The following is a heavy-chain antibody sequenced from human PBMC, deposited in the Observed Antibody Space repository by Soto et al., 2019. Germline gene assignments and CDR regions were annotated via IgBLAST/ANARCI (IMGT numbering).Heavy chain of an antibody. D-gene: IGHD2-21*02. J-gene: IGHJ4*02. Sequence: SETLSLTCTVAGGSISGFYWSWVRQPAGKGLEWIGRIYSSGATKYNPSLRNRVTMSVDTSTDQYSLNLASMTAADTAVYFCARGPCCGNDCYFEVWGQGTQVTVSS. CDR2: IYSSGAT. CDR1: GGSISGFY. CDR3: ARGPCCGNDCYFEV. V-gene: IGHV4-4*07.